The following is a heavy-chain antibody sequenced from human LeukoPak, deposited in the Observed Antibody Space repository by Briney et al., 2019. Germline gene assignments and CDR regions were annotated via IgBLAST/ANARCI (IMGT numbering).Heavy chain of an antibody. V-gene: IGHV3-21*01. D-gene: IGHD6-25*01. CDR2: ISYLSSHV. J-gene: IGHJ6*01. CDR3: GRAFPPLRTSSAGDL. CDR1: GFTFSDYD. Sequence: GGSLRLSCSASGFTFSDYDMNWVRQAPGKGLEWVSSISYLSSHVYYGDSVKGRFSISRDNAKNSLYLQMNSLGAEDTAIYYCGRAFPPLRTSSAGDLWGQGIAVTVSS.